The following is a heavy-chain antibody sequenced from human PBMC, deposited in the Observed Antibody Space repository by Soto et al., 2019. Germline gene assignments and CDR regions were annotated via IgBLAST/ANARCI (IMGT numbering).Heavy chain of an antibody. CDR1: GYSISSGYY. J-gene: IGHJ5*02. V-gene: IGHV4-38-2*01. CDR3: ARALPEQEDDWFDP. CDR2: IYHSGST. Sequence: SETLSLTCAASGYSISSGYYWGWIRQPPGKGLEWIGSIYHSGSTYYNPSLKSRVTISVDTSKNQFSLKLSSVTAADTAVYYCARALPEQEDDWFDPWGQGTLVTVSS.